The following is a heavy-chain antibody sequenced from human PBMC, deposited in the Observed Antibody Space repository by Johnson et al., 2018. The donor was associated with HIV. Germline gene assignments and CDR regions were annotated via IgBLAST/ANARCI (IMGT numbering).Heavy chain of an antibody. CDR3: ARPLPAAYYAFDI. D-gene: IGHD2-2*01. Sequence: VQLVESGGGLVQPGGSLRLSCAASGFTVSSNYMSWVRQAPGKGLEWVSVIYSGGSTYYADSVKGRFTISRDNSKNTLYLQMNSLRAEDTAVYYCARPLPAAYYAFDIWGQGTMVTGSS. CDR1: GFTVSSNY. CDR2: IYSGGST. V-gene: IGHV3-66*02. J-gene: IGHJ3*02.